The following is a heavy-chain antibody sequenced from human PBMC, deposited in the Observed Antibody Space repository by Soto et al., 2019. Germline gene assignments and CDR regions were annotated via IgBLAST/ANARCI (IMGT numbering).Heavy chain of an antibody. Sequence: QVQLVQSGAEVKKPGASVKVSCKASGYTFTGYYMHWVRQAPGQGLEWMGWINPNSGGTNYAQKFQGWVSMTRDTSISTAYMELSRLRSDDTAVYYCARTDSSIAAFFDYWGQGTLVTVSS. CDR1: GYTFTGYY. D-gene: IGHD6-6*01. V-gene: IGHV1-2*04. CDR2: INPNSGGT. CDR3: ARTDSSIAAFFDY. J-gene: IGHJ4*02.